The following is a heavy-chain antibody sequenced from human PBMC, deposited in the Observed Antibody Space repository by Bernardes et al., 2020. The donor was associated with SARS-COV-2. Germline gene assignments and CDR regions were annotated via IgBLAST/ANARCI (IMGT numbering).Heavy chain of an antibody. CDR2: MKEDGSEI. Sequence: GGSLRLSCAASGFPFRGYTMSWVRQAPGKGLEWVAKMKEDGSEIYYVDSVMGRFTISRDNAKNSLYLQMDSLRVEDTGLYYCARGGASRFDAWGQGTLVTVSS. V-gene: IGHV3-7*03. J-gene: IGHJ5*02. CDR1: GFPFRGYT. CDR3: ARGGASRFDA. D-gene: IGHD1-26*01.